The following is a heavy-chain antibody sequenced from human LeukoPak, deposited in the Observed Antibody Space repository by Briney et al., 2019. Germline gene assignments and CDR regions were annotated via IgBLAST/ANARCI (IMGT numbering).Heavy chain of an antibody. CDR1: GFTFSSYS. V-gene: IGHV3-21*01. D-gene: IGHD3-22*01. CDR3: ATYPGEYYYDSSGYYRPFDY. CDR2: ISSSSSYI. J-gene: IGHJ4*02. Sequence: GGSLRLSCAPSGFTFSSYSMNWVRQAPGKGLEWVSSISSSSSYIYYADSVKGRFTISRDNAKNSLYLQMNSLRAEDTAVYYCATYPGEYYYDSSGYYRPFDYWGQGTLVTVSS.